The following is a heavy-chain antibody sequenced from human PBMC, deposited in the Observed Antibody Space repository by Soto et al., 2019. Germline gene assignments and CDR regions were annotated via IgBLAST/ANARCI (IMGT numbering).Heavy chain of an antibody. CDR1: GFILSDCA. Sequence: EVQLVESGGGLVQPGGSLRLSCATSGFILSDCAMNWVRQAPGKGLEWVSYISRSSSVIDYADSVKGRFTVSRDNARNSLYLQMNSLRAEDTAVYYCARDLSWGSNWYYYMDVWGKVTTVTVSS. CDR3: ARDLSWGSNWYYYMDV. J-gene: IGHJ6*03. V-gene: IGHV3-48*01. CDR2: ISRSSSVI. D-gene: IGHD7-27*01.